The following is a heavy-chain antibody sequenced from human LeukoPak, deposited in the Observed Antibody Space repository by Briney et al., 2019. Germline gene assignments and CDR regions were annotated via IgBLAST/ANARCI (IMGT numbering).Heavy chain of an antibody. V-gene: IGHV3-73*01. CDR3: ASALGSRNYEY. CDR1: GFTFSGSA. D-gene: IGHD1-7*01. J-gene: IGHJ4*02. Sequence: GGSLRLSCAASGFTFSGSAMHWVRQASGKGLEWVGRIRSKANTYATAYAASVNGRFTISRDDSKNTAYLQMNSLKTEDTAVYYCASALGSRNYEYWGQGTLVTVSS. CDR2: IRSKANTYAT.